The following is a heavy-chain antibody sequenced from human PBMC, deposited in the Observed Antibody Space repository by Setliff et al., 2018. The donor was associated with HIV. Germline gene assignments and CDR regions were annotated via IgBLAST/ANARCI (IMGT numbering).Heavy chain of an antibody. CDR2: FHHSGSA. V-gene: IGHV4-38-2*01. D-gene: IGHD3-22*01. J-gene: IGHJ3*02. Sequence: LSLTCAVSGYSISTAYYWAWIRQSPGKGLEWIGGFHHSGSAHYNPSLKSRVTISGQTSKNQFSLTLTSVTAADTAIYYCARQGAGYYYDSSDYYTGNGFDMWGQGTMVTVSS. CDR3: ARQGAGYYYDSSDYYTGNGFDM. CDR1: GYSISTAYY.